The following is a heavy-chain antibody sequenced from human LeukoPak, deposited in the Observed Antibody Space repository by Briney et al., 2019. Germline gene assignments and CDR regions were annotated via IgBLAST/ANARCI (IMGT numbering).Heavy chain of an antibody. CDR1: GGSISSYY. D-gene: IGHD2-2*01. Sequence: SETLSLTCTVSGGSISSYYWSWIRQPAGKGLEWIGRIYTSGSTNYNPSLKSRVTMSVDTSKNQFSLKLSSVTAADTAVYYCARGTVVVPAAYNWFDPWGQGTLVTVSS. J-gene: IGHJ5*02. V-gene: IGHV4-4*07. CDR2: IYTSGST. CDR3: ARGTVVVPAAYNWFDP.